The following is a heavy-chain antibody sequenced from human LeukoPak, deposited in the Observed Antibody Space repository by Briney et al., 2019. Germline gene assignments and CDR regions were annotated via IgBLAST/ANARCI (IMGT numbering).Heavy chain of an antibody. Sequence: GGSLRLSCAASGFTVSSNYMSWVRRAPGKGLEWVSVIYSGGSTYYADSVKGRFTISRDNSKNTLYLQMNSLRAEDTAVYYCARDHCSSTSCYGDNWFDPWGQGTLVTVSS. CDR3: ARDHCSSTSCYGDNWFDP. D-gene: IGHD2-2*01. CDR2: IYSGGST. J-gene: IGHJ5*02. V-gene: IGHV3-53*01. CDR1: GFTVSSNY.